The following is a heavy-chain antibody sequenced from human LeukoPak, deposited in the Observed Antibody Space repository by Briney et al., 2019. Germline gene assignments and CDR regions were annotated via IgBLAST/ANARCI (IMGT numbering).Heavy chain of an antibody. CDR2: INPSGGST. CDR3: ARDSRQQLGWFDP. J-gene: IGHJ5*02. CDR1: GYTFTSYY. Sequence: GASVKVSCKASGYTFTSYYMHWVRQAPGQGLEWMGIINPSGGSTSYALKFQGRVTMTRDTSTSTVYMELSSLRSEDTAVYYCARDSRQQLGWFDPWGQGTLVTVSS. D-gene: IGHD6-13*01. V-gene: IGHV1-46*01.